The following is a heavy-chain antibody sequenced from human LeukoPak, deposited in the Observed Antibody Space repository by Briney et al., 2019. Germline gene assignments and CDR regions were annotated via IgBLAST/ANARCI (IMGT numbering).Heavy chain of an antibody. CDR2: INHSGGT. CDR1: GFTFSSYV. J-gene: IGHJ6*03. Sequence: LRLFCADSGFTFSSYVMSWVRQAPGKGLEWMGEINHSGGTNHNPSLMSRVIMSVDTSKNQFSLKGSSVTAADTAVYYCARVGYSYSINDWSRTGLGAYPTKYYYYRDVGGKGTTVTVSS. CDR3: ARVGYSYSINDWSRTGLGAYPTKYYYYRDV. V-gene: IGHV4-34*01. D-gene: IGHD5-18*01.